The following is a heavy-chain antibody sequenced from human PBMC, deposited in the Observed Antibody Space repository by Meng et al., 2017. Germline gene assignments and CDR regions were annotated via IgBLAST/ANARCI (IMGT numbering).Heavy chain of an antibody. CDR3: ATRGNPYLNC. V-gene: IGHV1-18*01. Sequence: QGQLVQSGAEVKQPGASVKVSCDASAYTLSSDGFSWVRQAPGQGLEWLGWINTYNGKTDYAHKFQDRVTLTTDTFTNTAYMELRSLRSDDTAVYYCATRGNPYLNCWGQGTLVTVSS. J-gene: IGHJ4*02. CDR2: INTYNGKT. CDR1: AYTLSSDG.